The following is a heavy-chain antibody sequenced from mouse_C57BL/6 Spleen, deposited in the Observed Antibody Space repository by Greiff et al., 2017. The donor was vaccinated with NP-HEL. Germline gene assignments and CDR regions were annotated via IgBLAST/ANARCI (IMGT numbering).Heavy chain of an antibody. V-gene: IGHV1-52*01. Sequence: VQLQQPGAELVRPGSSVKLSCKASGYTFTSYWMHWVKQRPIQGLEWIGNIDPSDSETHYNQKFKDKATLTVDKSSSTAYMQLSSLTSEDSAVYYCASIYDGYYGWFAYWGQGTLVTVSA. CDR2: IDPSDSET. D-gene: IGHD2-3*01. J-gene: IGHJ3*01. CDR1: GYTFTSYW. CDR3: ASIYDGYYGWFAY.